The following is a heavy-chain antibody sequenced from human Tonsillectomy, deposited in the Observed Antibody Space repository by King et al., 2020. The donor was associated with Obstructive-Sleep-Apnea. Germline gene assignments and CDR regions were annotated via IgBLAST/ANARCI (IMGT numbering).Heavy chain of an antibody. Sequence: QLQESGPGLVKPSGTLSLTCTVSGGSISSSAYYWGWFRQPPGKGLHWIGSISYSGSTYYNPSLNSRVTVSVDTSKNQFSLELNSVTAADTAVYYCARVIGPTVTTTPFYWYFDLWGRGTLVTVSS. CDR2: ISYSGST. CDR1: GGSISSSAYY. V-gene: IGHV4-39*07. D-gene: IGHD4-17*01. J-gene: IGHJ2*01. CDR3: ARVIGPTVTTTPFYWYFDL.